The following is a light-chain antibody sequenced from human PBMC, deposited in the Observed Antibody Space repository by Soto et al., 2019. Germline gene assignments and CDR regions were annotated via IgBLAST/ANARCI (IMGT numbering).Light chain of an antibody. V-gene: IGLV2-8*01. CDR2: EVT. CDR3: SSYAGSNIYV. CDR1: SSDVGAYKY. J-gene: IGLJ1*01. Sequence: QSALTQPPSASGSPGQSLTISCTGTSSDVGAYKYVSWYQQYPGKAPKLMIYEVTKRPPGVPDRFSGSKSGNTASLTVSGLQAEDEADYYCSSYAGSNIYVFGTGTKVTVL.